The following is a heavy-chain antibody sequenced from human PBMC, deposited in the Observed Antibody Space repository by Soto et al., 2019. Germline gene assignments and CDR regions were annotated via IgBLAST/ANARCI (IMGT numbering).Heavy chain of an antibody. V-gene: IGHV4-59*01. Sequence: PSETLSLTCTVSGGSISSYYWSWIRQPPGKGLEWIGYIYYSGSTNYNPSLKSRVTISVDTSKNQFSLKLSSVTAADTAVYYCASTDSSGSHSVVTFDYWGQGTLVTVSS. CDR1: GGSISSYY. J-gene: IGHJ4*02. CDR2: IYYSGST. CDR3: ASTDSSGSHSVVTFDY. D-gene: IGHD3-22*01.